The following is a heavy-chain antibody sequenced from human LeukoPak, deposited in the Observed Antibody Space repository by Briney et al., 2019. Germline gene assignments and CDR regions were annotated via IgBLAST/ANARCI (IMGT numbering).Heavy chain of an antibody. CDR3: ASLLGFYYFDY. D-gene: IGHD3-3*01. J-gene: IGHJ4*02. CDR2: IYSGGST. CDR1: GFTVSSKY. Sequence: QPGGSLRLSCAASGFTVSSKYMSLVRQAPGKGLEWVSVIYSGGSTYYTDSVKGRFTISRDNSKYTVYLQMNSLRAEDTAVYYCASLLGFYYFDYWGQGTLVTVSS. V-gene: IGHV3-53*01.